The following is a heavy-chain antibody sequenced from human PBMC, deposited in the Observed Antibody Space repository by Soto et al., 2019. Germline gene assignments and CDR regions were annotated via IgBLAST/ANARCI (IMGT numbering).Heavy chain of an antibody. CDR1: GFTFSTYG. D-gene: IGHD2-15*01. Sequence: QVQLVESGGGVVQPGRSLRLSCSASGFTFSTYGMHWVRQAPGKGLEWVAGMWYDGSNKYYADSVKGRFTISRDNSKNTLYLQMYSLRAEDTAVYYCARDGWVVVAGLDYWGQGTLVTVSS. CDR2: MWYDGSNK. CDR3: ARDGWVVVAGLDY. V-gene: IGHV3-33*01. J-gene: IGHJ4*02.